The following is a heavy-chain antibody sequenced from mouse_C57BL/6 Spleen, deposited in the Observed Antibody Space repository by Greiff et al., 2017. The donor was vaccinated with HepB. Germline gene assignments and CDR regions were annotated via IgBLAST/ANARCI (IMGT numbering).Heavy chain of an antibody. Sequence: LVESGAELVRPGASVTLSCKASGYTFTDYEMHWVKQTPVHGLEWIGAIDPETGGTAYNQKFKGKAILTADKSSSTAYMELRSLTSEDSAVYYCTRRGSSYDYWGQGTTLTVSS. D-gene: IGHD1-1*01. CDR1: GYTFTDYE. V-gene: IGHV1-15*01. CDR2: IDPETGGT. CDR3: TRRGSSYDY. J-gene: IGHJ2*01.